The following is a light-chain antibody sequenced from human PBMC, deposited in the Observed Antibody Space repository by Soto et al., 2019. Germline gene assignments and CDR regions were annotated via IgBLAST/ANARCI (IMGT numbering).Light chain of an antibody. V-gene: IGKV3-20*01. CDR1: QMVPASY. Sequence: EIVLTQSPGTLSLSPGERVTLSCRASQMVPASYLAWYQQKPGQAPRLLIYGATNRATGIPDRFSGRGTGTDFTLTNSGLEAEDVAVYYYHQYAMSPQTFGGGAKVEI. CDR3: HQYAMSPQT. CDR2: GAT. J-gene: IGKJ4*01.